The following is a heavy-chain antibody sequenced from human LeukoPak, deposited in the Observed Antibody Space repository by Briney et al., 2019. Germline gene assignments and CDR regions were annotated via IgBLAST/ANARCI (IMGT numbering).Heavy chain of an antibody. CDR3: ARDWIDRGTFDP. CDR2: IKSDGSVT. J-gene: IGHJ5*02. V-gene: IGHV3-74*01. Sequence: GGSLRLSCAASGFTFSSYYMHWVRQAPGKGLVWVSRIKSDGSVTGYADSVKGRFAISRDDAKNTLYLQMNSLRAEDTAVYYCARDWIDRGTFDPWGQGTLVTVSS. CDR1: GFTFSSYY. D-gene: IGHD2-2*03.